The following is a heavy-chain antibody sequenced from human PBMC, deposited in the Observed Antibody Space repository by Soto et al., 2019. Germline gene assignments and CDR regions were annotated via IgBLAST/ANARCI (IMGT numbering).Heavy chain of an antibody. D-gene: IGHD2-2*01. CDR3: AYQREAPENYYYYYGMDV. V-gene: IGHV1-46*01. CDR1: GYTFTSYY. Sequence: ASVKVSCKASGYTFTSYYMHWVRQAPGQGLEWMGVINPSGGSTSYAQKFQGRVTMTRDTSTSTVYMELSSLRSEDTAVYYCAYQREAPENYYYYYGMDVWGQGTTVTVSS. CDR2: INPSGGST. J-gene: IGHJ6*02.